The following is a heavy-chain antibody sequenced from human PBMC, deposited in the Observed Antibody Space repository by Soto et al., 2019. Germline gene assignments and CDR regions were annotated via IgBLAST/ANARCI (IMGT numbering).Heavy chain of an antibody. CDR1: GGSISSGGYS. J-gene: IGHJ4*02. V-gene: IGHV4-30-2*01. Sequence: QLQLQESGSGLVKPSQTLSLTCAVSGGSISSGGYSWSWIRQPPGKGLEWIGYIYHSGSTYYNPSLKTRVTISVDRSKNQFSLKLSSVTAADTAVYYCASTYGDAFFDYWGQGTLVTVSS. CDR2: IYHSGST. D-gene: IGHD4-17*01. CDR3: ASTYGDAFFDY.